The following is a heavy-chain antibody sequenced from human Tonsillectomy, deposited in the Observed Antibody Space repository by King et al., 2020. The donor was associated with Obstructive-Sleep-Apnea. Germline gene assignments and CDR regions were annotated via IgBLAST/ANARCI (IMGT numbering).Heavy chain of an antibody. J-gene: IGHJ4*02. CDR2: IYYSGST. D-gene: IGHD1-26*01. CDR1: GGSVSSGSYY. Sequence: VQLQESGPGLVKPSETLSLTCTVSGGSVSSGSYYLSWIRQPPGKGLEWIGYIYYSGSTNYNPSLKSRVTISVDTSKNQFSLKLSSVTAADTAVYYCARERIGIVCATTSFDSWGQGTLVTVSS. CDR3: ARERIGIVCATTSFDS. V-gene: IGHV4-61*01.